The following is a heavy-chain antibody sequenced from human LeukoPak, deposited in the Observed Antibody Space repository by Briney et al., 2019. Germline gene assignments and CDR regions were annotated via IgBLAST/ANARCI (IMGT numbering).Heavy chain of an antibody. Sequence: GGSLRLSRAASGFTVITNGMTWVRQAPGKGLEWVSVLYSDGNTKYADSVRGRFTISRDNSKNALYLEMNSLRPDDTAVYYCARHVGGGSSWYPTYYYYYMDVWGEGTTVTVSS. D-gene: IGHD6-13*01. CDR3: ARHVGGGSSWYPTYYYYYMDV. CDR2: LYSDGNT. CDR1: GFTVITNG. J-gene: IGHJ6*03. V-gene: IGHV3-53*01.